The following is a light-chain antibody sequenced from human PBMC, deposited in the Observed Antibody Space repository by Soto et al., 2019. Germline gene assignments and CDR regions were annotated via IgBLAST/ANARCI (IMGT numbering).Light chain of an antibody. CDR3: QHYNSYSEA. J-gene: IGKJ1*01. Sequence: DIQMTQSPSSLSASVGDRVTITCQASQDMTNYLNWYQQQPGKAPKLLIYDASNLETGVPSRFSGSGSGTEFTLTISSLQPDDFATYYCQHYNSYSEAFGQGTKVDIK. CDR2: DAS. CDR1: QDMTNY. V-gene: IGKV1-33*01.